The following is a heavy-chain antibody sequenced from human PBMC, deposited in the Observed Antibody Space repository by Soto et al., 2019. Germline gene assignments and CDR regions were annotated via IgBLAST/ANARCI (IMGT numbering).Heavy chain of an antibody. CDR1: GYTFTSYG. D-gene: IGHD6-13*01. CDR2: ISAYNGNT. Sequence: QVQLVQSGAEVKKPGASVKVSCKASGYTFTSYGISWVRQAPGQGLEWMGWISAYNGNTNYAQKLQGRVTMTTDTSTSTAYMELRSLSSDDTAVYYCARDLSSSWYGESDWFDPGGQGTLVIVSS. J-gene: IGHJ5*02. CDR3: ARDLSSSWYGESDWFDP. V-gene: IGHV1-18*01.